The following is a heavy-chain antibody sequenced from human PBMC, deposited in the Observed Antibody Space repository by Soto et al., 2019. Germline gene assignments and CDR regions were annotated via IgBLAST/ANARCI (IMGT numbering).Heavy chain of an antibody. CDR3: AKSWELRRFFAS. Sequence: QVQLQESGPGLVKPSGTLSLTCAVSGASIISENWWTWVRQSPGKGLEWIGEIHHTGSTTYNPSLDSRVTMSVDKSKNHFSLILSSVTAAYTALYYCAKSWELRRFFASWGQGTLVTVSS. V-gene: IGHV4-4*02. CDR1: GASIISENW. CDR2: IHHTGST. J-gene: IGHJ4*02. D-gene: IGHD1-26*01.